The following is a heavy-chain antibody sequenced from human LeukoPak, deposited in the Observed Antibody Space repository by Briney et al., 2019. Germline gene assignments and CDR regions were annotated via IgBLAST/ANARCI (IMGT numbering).Heavy chain of an antibody. Sequence: GGSLRLSCAASGFTFSSYAMSWVRQAPGKGLEWVSAISGSGGSTYYADSVKGRFTISRDNAKNSLYLQMNSLRAEDTAVYYCAKSGDGRTDYWGQGTLVTVSS. CDR2: ISGSGGST. J-gene: IGHJ4*02. CDR3: AKSGDGRTDY. D-gene: IGHD3-10*01. CDR1: GFTFSSYA. V-gene: IGHV3-23*01.